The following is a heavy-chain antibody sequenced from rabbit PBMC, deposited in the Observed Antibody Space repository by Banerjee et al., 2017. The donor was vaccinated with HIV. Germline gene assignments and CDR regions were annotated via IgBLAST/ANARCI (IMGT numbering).Heavy chain of an antibody. V-gene: IGHV1S47*01. CDR2: IYAGEGNT. J-gene: IGHJ3*01. CDR3: VRDSVGWGADL. D-gene: IGHD4-1*01. CDR1: GFDFSSYG. Sequence: QEQLVESGGGLVQPGGSLKLSCKASGFDFSSYGVSWVRQAPGKGLEWIGIIYAGEGNTNYASWVNGRFTISSDNAQNTVDLQMNRLTAADTATYFCVRDSVGWGADLWGQGTLVTVS.